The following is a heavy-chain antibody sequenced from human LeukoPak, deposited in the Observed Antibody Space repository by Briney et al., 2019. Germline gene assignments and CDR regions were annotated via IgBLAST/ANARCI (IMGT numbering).Heavy chain of an antibody. CDR2: IKQDGSEK. J-gene: IGHJ4*02. D-gene: IGHD3-22*01. V-gene: IGHV3-7*01. Sequence: GGSQRLSCAASGFTFSSYWMSWVRQAPGKGLEWVANIKQDGSEKYYVDSVKGRFTISRDNAKNSLYLQMNSLRAEDTAVYYCAKTDSSDYSYYFDYWGQGTLVTVSS. CDR1: GFTFSSYW. CDR3: AKTDSSDYSYYFDY.